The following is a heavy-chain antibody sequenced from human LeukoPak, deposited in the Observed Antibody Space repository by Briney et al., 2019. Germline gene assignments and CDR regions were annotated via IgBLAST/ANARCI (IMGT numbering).Heavy chain of an antibody. CDR2: IRQDGGTK. CDR1: GFTFSNYW. D-gene: IGHD6-19*01. J-gene: IGHJ3*02. CDR3: AREGIAVATDAFDI. Sequence: GGSLRLSCAASGFTFSNYWMTWLRQAPGRGLEWVANIRQDGGTKYYVDSVKGRFTISRDNAMNSLYLQMNSLRAEDTAVYYCAREGIAVATDAFDIWGQGTMVTVSS. V-gene: IGHV3-7*03.